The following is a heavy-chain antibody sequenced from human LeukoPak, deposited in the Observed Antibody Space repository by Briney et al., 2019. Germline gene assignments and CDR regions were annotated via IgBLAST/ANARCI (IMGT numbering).Heavy chain of an antibody. CDR1: GFTFSSYA. D-gene: IGHD4-23*01. CDR3: ARALDGGPTS. Sequence: GGSLRLSCAASGFTFSSYAMSWVRQAPGKGLEWVSVIYSGGSTYYADSVKGRFTISRDNSKNTPYLQMNSLRAEDTAVYYCARALDGGPTSWGQGTLVTVSS. J-gene: IGHJ4*02. V-gene: IGHV3-66*01. CDR2: IYSGGST.